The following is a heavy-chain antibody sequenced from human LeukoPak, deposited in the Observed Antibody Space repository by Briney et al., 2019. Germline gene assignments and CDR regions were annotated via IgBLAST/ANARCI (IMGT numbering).Heavy chain of an antibody. J-gene: IGHJ4*02. CDR1: GGSISSYY. Sequence: PSETLSLTCAVYGGSISSYYWSWIRQPPGKGLEWIGYIHYSGSTNYNPSLKSRVTISADTSNNQFSLKLISVTATDTAVYYCARTPRGEFSDYWGQGTLVTVSS. D-gene: IGHD3-16*01. CDR2: IHYSGST. V-gene: IGHV4-59*01. CDR3: ARTPRGEFSDY.